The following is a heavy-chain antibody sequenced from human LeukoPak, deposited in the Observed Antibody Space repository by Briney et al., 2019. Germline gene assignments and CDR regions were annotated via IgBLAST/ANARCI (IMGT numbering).Heavy chain of an antibody. J-gene: IGHJ4*02. D-gene: IGHD2-21*02. V-gene: IGHV3-7*01. CDR3: ARGDAGVVTANFDY. CDR1: GFTFSSYS. Sequence: PGGSLRLSCAASGFTFSSYSMNWVRQAPGKGLEWVANMKQDGSEKYYVDSVKGRFTISRDNAKNSLYLQMNSLRAEDTAVYYCARGDAGVVTANFDYWGQGTLVTVSS. CDR2: MKQDGSEK.